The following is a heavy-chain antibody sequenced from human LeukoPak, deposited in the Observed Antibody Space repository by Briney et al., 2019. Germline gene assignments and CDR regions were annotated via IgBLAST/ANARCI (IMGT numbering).Heavy chain of an antibody. CDR2: IKEDGSEK. CDR3: ARDVDYYDSSGYYDAFDI. J-gene: IGHJ3*02. V-gene: IGHV3-7*01. Sequence: GGSLRLSCAASGFTFSSYWMSWVRQAPGKGLEWVANIKEDGSEKYYVDSVKGRFTISRDNAKNSLYLQMNSLRAEDTAVYYCARDVDYYDSSGYYDAFDIWGQGTMVTVSS. D-gene: IGHD3-22*01. CDR1: GFTFSSYW.